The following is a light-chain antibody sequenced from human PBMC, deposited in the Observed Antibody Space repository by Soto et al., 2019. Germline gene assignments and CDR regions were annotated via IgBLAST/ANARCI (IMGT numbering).Light chain of an antibody. CDR2: DVS. J-gene: IGLJ1*01. CDR1: TSDLGDYNY. V-gene: IGLV2-14*03. CDR3: SSYTSSGALYV. Sequence: QSALTQPASVSVSPGQSITISCTGTTSDLGDYNYVSWYQQHPGKAPKLMIYDVSNRPSGVSNRFSGAKSGTTASLTISGFQAEDEADYYCSSYTSSGALYVFGTGTKVTVL.